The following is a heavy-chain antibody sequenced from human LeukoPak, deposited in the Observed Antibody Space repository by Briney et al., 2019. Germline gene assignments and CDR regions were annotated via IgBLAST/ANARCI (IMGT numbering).Heavy chain of an antibody. V-gene: IGHV4-31*03. D-gene: IGHD3-22*01. J-gene: IGHJ3*02. CDR3: ARSPTAYYYDSSAPLDAFDI. CDR2: IYYSGST. CDR1: GGSISSGDYY. Sequence: SETLSLTCTVSGGSISSGDYYWSWIRQPPGKGLEWIGYIYYSGSTYYNPSLKSRVTISVDTSKNQFSLKLSSVTAADTAVYYCARSPTAYYYDSSAPLDAFDIWGQGTMVTVSS.